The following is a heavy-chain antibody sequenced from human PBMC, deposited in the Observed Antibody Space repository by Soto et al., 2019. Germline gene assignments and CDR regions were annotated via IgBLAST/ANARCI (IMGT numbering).Heavy chain of an antibody. CDR2: ISYSGNT. CDR3: ARGDDWKSSCFDP. CDR1: GGAIRSYY. V-gene: IGHV4-59*01. Sequence: SETLSLTCTVSGGAIRSYYWNWIRQPPGKGLEWIGYISYSGNTNYNPSLKSRVTISLDTSKNQFSLKLTSVTAADTAVYYCARGDDWKSSCFDPWGQGTLVTVSS. J-gene: IGHJ5*02. D-gene: IGHD1-1*01.